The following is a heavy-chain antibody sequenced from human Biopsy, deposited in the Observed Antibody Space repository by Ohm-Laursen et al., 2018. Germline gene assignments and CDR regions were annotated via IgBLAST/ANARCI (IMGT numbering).Heavy chain of an antibody. CDR2: IYDRGST. D-gene: IGHD6-19*01. J-gene: IGHJ4*02. CDR3: ARGMRSSGWPYFDS. Sequence: GTLSLTCAVSGDSVSSGNFYWTWLRQPPGQGLEYIGYIYDRGSTANYNPSLESRVTMSVDMPKNQFSLKLSSVTAADTAIYYCARGMRSSGWPYFDSWGQGTLVTGSS. V-gene: IGHV4-61*01. CDR1: GDSVSSGNFY.